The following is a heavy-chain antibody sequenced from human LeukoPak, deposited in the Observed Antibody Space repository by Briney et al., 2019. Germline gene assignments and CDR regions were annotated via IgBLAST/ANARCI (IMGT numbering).Heavy chain of an antibody. V-gene: IGHV1-69*13. D-gene: IGHD3-9*01. Sequence: GASVKVSCKASGGTFSSYAISWVRQAPGQGLEWMGGIIPIFGTANYAQKFQGRVTITADESTSTAYMELSSLRSEDTAVYYCASGGTTYYDILTGCSHWGQGTLVTVSS. CDR1: GGTFSSYA. J-gene: IGHJ4*02. CDR3: ASGGTTYYDILTGCSH. CDR2: IIPIFGTA.